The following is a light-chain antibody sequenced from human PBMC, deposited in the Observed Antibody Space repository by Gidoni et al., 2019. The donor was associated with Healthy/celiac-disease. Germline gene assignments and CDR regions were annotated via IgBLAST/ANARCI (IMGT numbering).Light chain of an antibody. J-gene: IGKJ2*01. CDR3: QRSYSTPYT. V-gene: IGKV1-39*01. Sequence: DIQMTQSPSSLSASVGDRGTSTCRASQSISSYLNWYQQKPGKAPKLLIYAASSLQSGVPSRFSGSGSGTDFTLTISSLQPEDFATYSCQRSYSTPYTFGQGTKLEIK. CDR1: QSISSY. CDR2: AAS.